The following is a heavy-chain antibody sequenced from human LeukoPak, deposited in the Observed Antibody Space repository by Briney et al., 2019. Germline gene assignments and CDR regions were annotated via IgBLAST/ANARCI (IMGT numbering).Heavy chain of an antibody. CDR1: GFSFSSYG. V-gene: IGHV3-23*01. Sequence: GGSLRLSCSASGFSFSSYGMTWVRQAPGRGLEWVSDIKGDGGGAHYADSVKGRFTISRDNSKNTLYLQMNSLRAEDTAVYYCARDIGDQAFDYWGQGTLVTVSS. CDR3: ARDIGDQAFDY. CDR2: IKGDGGGA. D-gene: IGHD4-17*01. J-gene: IGHJ4*02.